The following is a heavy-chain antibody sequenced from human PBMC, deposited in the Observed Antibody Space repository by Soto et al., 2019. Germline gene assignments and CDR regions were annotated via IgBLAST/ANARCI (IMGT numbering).Heavy chain of an antibody. CDR3: AKDGGYDFYYYYYMDV. Sequence: QVQLVESGGGVVQPGRSLRLSCAASGFTFSSYGMHWVRQAPGKGLEWVAVISYDGSNKYYADSVKGRFTISRDNSKNTLYLQMKSLRAEDTAVYYCAKDGGYDFYYYYYMDVWGKGTTVTVSS. V-gene: IGHV3-30*18. J-gene: IGHJ6*03. CDR2: ISYDGSNK. D-gene: IGHD5-12*01. CDR1: GFTFSSYG.